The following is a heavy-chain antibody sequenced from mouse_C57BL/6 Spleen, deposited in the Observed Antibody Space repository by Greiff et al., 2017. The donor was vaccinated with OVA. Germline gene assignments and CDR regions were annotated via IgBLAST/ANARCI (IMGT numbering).Heavy chain of an antibody. CDR1: GYTFTSYW. J-gene: IGHJ2*01. V-gene: IGHV1-64*01. CDR3: ARWSYGDYFDY. Sequence: QVQLQQSGAELVKPGASVKLSCKASGYTFTSYWMHWVKQRPGQGLEWIGMIHPNSGSTNYNEKFKSKATLTVDKSSSTAYMQLSSLTSEDSAVYYCARWSYGDYFDYWGQGTTLTVSS. CDR2: IHPNSGST. D-gene: IGHD1-1*01.